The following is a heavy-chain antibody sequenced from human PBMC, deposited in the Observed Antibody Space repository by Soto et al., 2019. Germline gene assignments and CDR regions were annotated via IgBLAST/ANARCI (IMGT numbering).Heavy chain of an antibody. CDR1: GYRFTSYW. CDR3: ARKDKSGYFNWFDP. Sequence: GESLKISCRTSGYRFTSYWIAWVRQMPGKGLEWMGIIFPSDSDTRYSPSFQGQVTISADRSTSTVFLQWASLKALDTAEYFCARKDKSGYFNWFDPWGQGTLVTVSS. J-gene: IGHJ5*02. D-gene: IGHD3-22*01. V-gene: IGHV5-51*01. CDR2: IFPSDSDT.